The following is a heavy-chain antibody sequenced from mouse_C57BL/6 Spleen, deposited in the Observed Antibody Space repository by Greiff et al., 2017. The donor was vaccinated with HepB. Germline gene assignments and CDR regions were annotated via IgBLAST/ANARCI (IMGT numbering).Heavy chain of an antibody. CDR3: ARSLYYYGSTPFDY. Sequence: VQLQQSGPELVKPGASVKIPCKASGYTFTDYNMDWVKQSHGKSLEWIGDINPNNGGTIYNQKFKGKATLTVDKSSSTAYMELRSLTSEDTAVYYCARSLYYYGSTPFDYWGQGTTLTVSS. V-gene: IGHV1-18*01. CDR2: INPNNGGT. J-gene: IGHJ2*01. D-gene: IGHD1-1*01. CDR1: GYTFTDYN.